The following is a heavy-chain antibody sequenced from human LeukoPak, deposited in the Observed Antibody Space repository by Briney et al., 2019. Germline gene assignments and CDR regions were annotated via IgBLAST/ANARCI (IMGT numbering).Heavy chain of an antibody. J-gene: IGHJ5*02. V-gene: IGHV4-30-4*08. Sequence: KPSETLSLTCVVSGGSISRGGYSWSWIRQPPGKGLEWIGYIYYSGSTYYNPSLKSRVTISVDTPKNQFSLKLSSVTAADTAVYYCAREAMMVVRIDPWGQGTLVTVSS. CDR3: AREAMMVVRIDP. CDR2: IYYSGST. D-gene: IGHD3-22*01. CDR1: GGSISRGGYS.